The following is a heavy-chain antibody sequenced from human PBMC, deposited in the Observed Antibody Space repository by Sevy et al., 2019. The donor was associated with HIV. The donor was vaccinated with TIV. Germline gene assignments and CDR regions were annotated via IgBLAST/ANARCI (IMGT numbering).Heavy chain of an antibody. Sequence: GGSLRLSCAASGFTFSDYSMNWVRQAPGKGLEWVSCISSSSNYIYYADSVKGRFTISRDNAKNSLYLHMNSLRAEDTAMYYCVREGGGIYYFDYWGQGTLVTVSS. J-gene: IGHJ4*02. V-gene: IGHV3-21*01. CDR1: GFTFSDYS. D-gene: IGHD3-16*02. CDR2: ISSSSNYI. CDR3: VREGGGIYYFDY.